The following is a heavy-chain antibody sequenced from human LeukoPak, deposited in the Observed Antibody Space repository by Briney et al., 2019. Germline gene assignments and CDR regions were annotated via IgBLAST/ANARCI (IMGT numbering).Heavy chain of an antibody. Sequence: GGSQRLSCAASRFTFSDYYMSWIRQAPGKGLEWVSFISSSSDSIMYADSVKGRFTISRDNAKNSLFLQMNSLRAEDTAVYYCARSAYCGGDCYGPFDYWGQGTLVTVSS. J-gene: IGHJ4*02. CDR3: ARSAYCGGDCYGPFDY. V-gene: IGHV3-11*04. D-gene: IGHD2-21*02. CDR2: ISSSSDSI. CDR1: RFTFSDYY.